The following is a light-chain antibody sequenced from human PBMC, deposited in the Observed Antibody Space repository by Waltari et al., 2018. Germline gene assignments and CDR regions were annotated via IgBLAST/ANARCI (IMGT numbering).Light chain of an antibody. Sequence: NFMLTQPHSVSESPGKTVTISCTRSSGSIASNYVQWYQQRPGSSPTTVIYEDNQRPSGVPDRFSGSIDSSSNSASLTISGLKTEDEADYYCQSYDSSTWVFGGGT. CDR2: EDN. J-gene: IGLJ3*02. CDR1: SGSIASNY. V-gene: IGLV6-57*01. CDR3: QSYDSSTWV.